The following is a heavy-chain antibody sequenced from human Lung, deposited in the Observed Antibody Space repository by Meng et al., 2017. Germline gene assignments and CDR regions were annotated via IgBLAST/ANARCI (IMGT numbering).Heavy chain of an antibody. D-gene: IGHD3-22*01. Sequence: QVQLQQSGPGLVQPSGTLSLTCAVSGGSISSYYWSWIRQPPGKGLEWIGYIYYSGSTNYNPSLKSRVTISVDTSKNQFSLKLSSVTAADTAVYYCARHRGVVVIPTDWGQGTLVTVSS. V-gene: IGHV4-59*08. CDR3: ARHRGVVVIPTD. CDR1: GGSISSYY. J-gene: IGHJ4*02. CDR2: IYYSGST.